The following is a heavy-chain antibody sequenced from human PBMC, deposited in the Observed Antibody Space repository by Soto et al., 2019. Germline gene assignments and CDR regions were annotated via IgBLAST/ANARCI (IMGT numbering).Heavy chain of an antibody. CDR1: GGSISSGGYY. J-gene: IGHJ6*02. CDR3: AASCVGCGGFNYYGMDV. Sequence: QVQLQESGPGLVKPSQTLSLTCTVSGGSISSGGYYWSWIRQHPGKGLEWIGYIYYSGSTYYNPSLQSRVTISVDTSKNQFSPKLSSVTAADTAVYYCAASCVGCGGFNYYGMDVWGQGTTVTVSS. D-gene: IGHD2-21*01. CDR2: IYYSGST. V-gene: IGHV4-31*03.